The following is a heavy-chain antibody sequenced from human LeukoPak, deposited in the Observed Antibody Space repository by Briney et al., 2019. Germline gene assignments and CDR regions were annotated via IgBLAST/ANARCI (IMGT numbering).Heavy chain of an antibody. V-gene: IGHV1-2*02. CDR2: INPNSGGT. D-gene: IGHD3-22*01. Sequence: ASVKVSCKASGYTFTGYYMHWVRQAPGQGLEWMGWINPNSGGTNYAQKFQGRVTMTRDTSISTAYMELSRLRSDDTAVYYCARMLVVNSLGHYYYYYMDVWGKGTTVTISS. CDR3: ARMLVVNSLGHYYYYYMDV. CDR1: GYTFTGYY. J-gene: IGHJ6*03.